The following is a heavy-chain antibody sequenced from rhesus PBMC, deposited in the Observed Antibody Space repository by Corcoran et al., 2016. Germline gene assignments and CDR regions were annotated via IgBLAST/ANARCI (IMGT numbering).Heavy chain of an antibody. CDR2: IYGNSAST. CDR1: GGSISGYYY. V-gene: IGHV4-73*01. D-gene: IGHD6S26*01. CDR3: AREPYSSGWSDVDY. J-gene: IGHJ4*01. Sequence: QVQLQQWGEGLVKPSETLSLTCAVYGGSISGYYYWRWIRQPPAQGLEWIGYIYGNSASTNYNPSLKNRVTISKNTSKNQFSLKLSSVTAADTAVYYCAREPYSSGWSDVDYWGQGVLVTVSS.